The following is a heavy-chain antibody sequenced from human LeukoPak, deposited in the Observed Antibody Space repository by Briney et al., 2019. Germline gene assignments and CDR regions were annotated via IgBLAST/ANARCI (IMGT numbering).Heavy chain of an antibody. CDR2: IYHSGST. D-gene: IGHD7-27*01. J-gene: IGHJ4*01. Sequence: SETLSLTCTVSGYSISSGYYWAWIRQPPGKGLEWIGSIYHSGSTYYNPSLKSRVTISIDTSKSQFSLNLSSVTAADTAVYYCASRKLGNDYWGQGTLVTVSS. V-gene: IGHV4-38-2*02. CDR1: GYSISSGYY. CDR3: ASRKLGNDY.